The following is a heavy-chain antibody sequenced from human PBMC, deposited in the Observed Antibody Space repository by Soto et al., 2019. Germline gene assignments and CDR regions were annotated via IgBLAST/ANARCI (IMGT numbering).Heavy chain of an antibody. CDR2: IYHNGNT. V-gene: IGHV4-39*07. D-gene: IGHD3-22*01. CDR1: GGPISNTNYY. Sequence: SETLSLTCSVSGGPISNTNYYWGWIRQPPGKGLEWIASIYHNGNTYYNPSLKSRVTIYVDTSKSQFSLKLSSVTAADTAVYYCDRSAPNNYYDSSGYYMADFDYWGKATLVPVS. CDR3: DRSAPNNYYDSSGYYMADFDY. J-gene: IGHJ4*02.